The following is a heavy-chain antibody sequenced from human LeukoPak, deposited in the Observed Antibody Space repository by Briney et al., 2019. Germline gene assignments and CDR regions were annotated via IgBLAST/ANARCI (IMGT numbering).Heavy chain of an antibody. J-gene: IGHJ4*02. CDR2: ISGSGGST. Sequence: GGSLRLSCAASGFIFSDYSMSWVRQAPGKGLEWVSAISGSGGSTYYADSVKGRFTISRDNSKNTLYLQMNTLRAEDTAVYYCARVRDCGGGSCFSYLDYWGQGTLVTVSS. D-gene: IGHD2-15*01. CDR3: ARVRDCGGGSCFSYLDY. V-gene: IGHV3-23*01. CDR1: GFIFSDYS.